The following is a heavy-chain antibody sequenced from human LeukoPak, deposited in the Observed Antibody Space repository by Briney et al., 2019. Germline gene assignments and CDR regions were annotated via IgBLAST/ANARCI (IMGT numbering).Heavy chain of an antibody. CDR2: MNPNSGNT. V-gene: IGHV1-8*03. CDR1: GYTFTSYD. D-gene: IGHD1-26*01. CDR3: ARGSGSYYAFDI. J-gene: IGHJ3*02. Sequence: ASVKVSCKASGYTFTSYDINWARQATGQGLEWMGWMNPNSGNTGYAQKFQGRVTITRNTSISTAYMELSSLRSEDTAVYYCARGSGSYYAFDIWGQGTMVTVSS.